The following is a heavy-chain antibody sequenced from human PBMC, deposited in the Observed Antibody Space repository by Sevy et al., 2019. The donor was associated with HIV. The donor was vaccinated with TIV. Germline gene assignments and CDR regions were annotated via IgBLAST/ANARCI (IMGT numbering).Heavy chain of an antibody. Sequence: GGSLRLSCAASGLTFSDYYMSWIRQAPGKGLEWVSYISSSGSTIYYADSVKGRFTISRDNAKNSLYLQMNSLRAEDTAVYYCSRDPARGNGDYVDYWGQGTLVTVSS. CDR3: SRDPARGNGDYVDY. CDR2: ISSSGSTI. J-gene: IGHJ4*02. CDR1: GLTFSDYY. D-gene: IGHD2-8*01. V-gene: IGHV3-11*01.